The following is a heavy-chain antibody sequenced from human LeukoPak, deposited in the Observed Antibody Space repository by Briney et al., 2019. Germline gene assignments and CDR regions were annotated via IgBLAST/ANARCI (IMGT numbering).Heavy chain of an antibody. D-gene: IGHD3-10*01. J-gene: IGHJ4*02. CDR3: AKAFMVRGVIIQYYFDY. CDR2: IKQDGSEK. CDR1: GFTFSSYW. V-gene: IGHV3-7*03. Sequence: GGSLRLSCAASGFTFSSYWVNWVRRAPGKGLEWVANIKQDGSEKYYVDSVKGRFTISRDNAKNSLYLQMNSLRAEDTALYYCAKAFMVRGVIIQYYFDYWGQGTLVTVSS.